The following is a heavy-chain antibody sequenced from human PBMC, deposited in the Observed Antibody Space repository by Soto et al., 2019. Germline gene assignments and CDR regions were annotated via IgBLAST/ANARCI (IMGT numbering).Heavy chain of an antibody. V-gene: IGHV1-8*01. Sequence: KKSSASVKVSCKASGYTFTSYDINWVRQATGQGLEWMGWMNPNSGNTGYAQKFQGRVTMTRNTSISTAYMELSSLRSEDTAVYYCARGLSGRRYDFWSGYYMFYYYYYMDVWGKGTTVTVSS. CDR2: MNPNSGNT. CDR1: GYTFTSYD. D-gene: IGHD3-3*01. CDR3: ARGLSGRRYDFWSGYYMFYYYYYMDV. J-gene: IGHJ6*03.